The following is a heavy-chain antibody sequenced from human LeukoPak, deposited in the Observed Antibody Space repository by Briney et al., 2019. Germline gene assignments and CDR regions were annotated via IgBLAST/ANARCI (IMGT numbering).Heavy chain of an antibody. CDR2: IYWNDDK. Sequence: SGPTLVNPTQTLTLTCTFSGFSLSTSGVGVGWIRQPPGRALEWLALIYWNDDKRYSPSLKSRLTISKDTSKNQVVLTMTNMDPVDTATYYCARSYSDYDYFNNWFDPWGQGTLVTVSS. V-gene: IGHV2-5*01. CDR1: GFSLSTSGVG. D-gene: IGHD5-12*01. J-gene: IGHJ5*02. CDR3: ARSYSDYDYFNNWFDP.